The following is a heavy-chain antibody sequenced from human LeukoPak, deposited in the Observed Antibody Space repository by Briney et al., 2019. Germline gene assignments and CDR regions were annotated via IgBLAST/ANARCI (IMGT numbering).Heavy chain of an antibody. CDR3: ARDGLSSTNAFDI. V-gene: IGHV3-53*05. D-gene: IGHD6-13*01. CDR2: IYSGGST. Sequence: GGSLRLSCAASGFTVSSNYMSWVRQAPGKGLEWVSVIYSGGSTYYADSVKGRFTISRDNSKNTLCLQMGSLRAEDMAVYYCARDGLSSTNAFDIWGQGTMVTVSS. CDR1: GFTVSSNY. J-gene: IGHJ3*02.